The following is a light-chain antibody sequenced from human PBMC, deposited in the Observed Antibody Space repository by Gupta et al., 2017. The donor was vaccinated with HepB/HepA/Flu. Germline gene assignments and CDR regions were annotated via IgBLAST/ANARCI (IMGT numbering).Light chain of an antibody. V-gene: IGKV3-15*01. CDR2: GAS. J-gene: IGKJ4*01. CDR3: QQYNNWPI. Sequence: EIVMTQSPATLSVSPGERATLSCRASQSVSSNLAWYQQKPGQAPRLIIYGASTRATGIPARFSGSGYGTEFTLTSSSRQSEDFAVYYWQQYNNWPIFGGGTKVEIK. CDR1: QSVSSN.